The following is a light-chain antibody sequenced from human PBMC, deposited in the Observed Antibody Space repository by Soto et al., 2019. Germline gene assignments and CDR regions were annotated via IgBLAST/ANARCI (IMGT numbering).Light chain of an antibody. CDR1: QSVKSSY. Sequence: EIVLAQSPGTLSLSSGERATVPCRPSQSVKSSYLAWYQHKPGQAPRLLIYDASSRTTGTPARFSGSGSGTDFTLTISSLDPEDFAVYYCQQRTVWPPSLTFGQGTRLEIK. CDR3: QQRTVWPPSLT. CDR2: DAS. V-gene: IGKV3D-20*02. J-gene: IGKJ5*01.